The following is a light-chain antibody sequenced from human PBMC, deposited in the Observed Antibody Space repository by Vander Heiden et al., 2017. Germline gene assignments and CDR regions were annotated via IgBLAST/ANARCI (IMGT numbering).Light chain of an antibody. Sequence: DLVRTQNPLSSPVTLGQPASIACKSSQSLVHSDGNTYLSWLQQRPGQPPRLLIYKISNRFSGVPERFSGSGAGTDFTLKISRVEAEDVGVYYCMQTEPLSRTFGQGTKVEIK. J-gene: IGKJ1*01. V-gene: IGKV2-24*01. CDR1: QSLVHSDGNTY. CDR2: KIS. CDR3: MQTEPLSRT.